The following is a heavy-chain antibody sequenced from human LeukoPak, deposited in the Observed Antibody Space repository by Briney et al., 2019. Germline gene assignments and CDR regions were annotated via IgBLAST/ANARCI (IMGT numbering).Heavy chain of an antibody. CDR3: AKTGLGQWLVPFDY. V-gene: IGHV3-30*18. J-gene: IGHJ4*02. Sequence: GRSLRLSCAASGFTFSSYGMHWVRQAPGKGLEWVAVISYDGSNKYYADSVKGRFTISRDNSKNTLYLQMNSLRAEDTAVYYCAKTGLGQWLVPFDYWGQGTLVTVSS. CDR1: GFTFSSYG. D-gene: IGHD6-19*01. CDR2: ISYDGSNK.